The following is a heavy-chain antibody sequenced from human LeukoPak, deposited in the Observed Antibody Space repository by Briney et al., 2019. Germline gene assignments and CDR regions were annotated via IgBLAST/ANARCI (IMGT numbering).Heavy chain of an antibody. D-gene: IGHD6-6*01. CDR3: ARDDEYSSSSGDY. CDR2: ISSSSSYI. CDR1: GFTFSSYS. V-gene: IGHV3-21*01. Sequence: PGGSLRLFCVASGFTFSSYSMNWVRQAPGKGLEWVSSISSSSSYIYYADSVKGRFTISRDNAKNSLYLQMNSLRAEDTAVYYCARDDEYSSSSGDYWGQGTLVTVSS. J-gene: IGHJ4*02.